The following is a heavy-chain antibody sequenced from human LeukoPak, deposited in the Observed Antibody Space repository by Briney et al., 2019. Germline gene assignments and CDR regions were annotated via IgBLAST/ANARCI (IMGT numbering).Heavy chain of an antibody. CDR2: IYYSGRT. J-gene: IGHJ6*02. CDR3: ARAGGSHYYYGMDV. V-gene: IGHV4-59*01. Sequence: SETLSLTCTVSGGSISSYYWSWIRQPPGKGLEWIGYIYYSGRTNYNPSLKSRVTISVDTSKNQFSLKLSSVTAADTAVYYCARAGGSHYYYGMDVWGQGTTVTVSS. D-gene: IGHD2-15*01. CDR1: GGSISSYY.